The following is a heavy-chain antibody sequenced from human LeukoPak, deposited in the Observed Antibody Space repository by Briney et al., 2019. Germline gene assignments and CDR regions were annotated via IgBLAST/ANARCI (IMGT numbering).Heavy chain of an antibody. J-gene: IGHJ3*02. CDR1: GGSISSGGYY. CDR3: ARDGSPTRLDAFDI. Sequence: PSETLSLTCTVSGGSISSGGYYWSWIRQPPGKGLEWIGYIYHSGSTYYNPSLKSRVTISVDRSKNQFSLKLSSVTAADTAVYYCARDGSPTRLDAFDIWGQGTMVTVSS. CDR2: IYHSGST. V-gene: IGHV4-30-2*01. D-gene: IGHD3-10*01.